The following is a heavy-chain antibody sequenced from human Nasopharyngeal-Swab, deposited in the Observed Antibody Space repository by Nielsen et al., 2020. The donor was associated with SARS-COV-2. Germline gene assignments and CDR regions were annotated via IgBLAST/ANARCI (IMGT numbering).Heavy chain of an antibody. D-gene: IGHD3-9*01. V-gene: IGHV4-59*01. CDR3: ATAANYDILTGYYSYYYMDV. CDR2: IYYSGST. Sequence: WIRQPPGKGLEWIGYIYYSGSTNYNPSLKSRATISVDTSKNQFSLKLSSVTAADTAVYYCATAANYDILTGYYSYYYMDVWGKGTTVTVSS. J-gene: IGHJ6*03.